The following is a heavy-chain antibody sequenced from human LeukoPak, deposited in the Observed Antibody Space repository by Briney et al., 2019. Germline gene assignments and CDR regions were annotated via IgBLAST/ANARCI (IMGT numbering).Heavy chain of an antibody. J-gene: IGHJ2*01. V-gene: IGHV3-21*01. D-gene: IGHD4-17*01. CDR3: AKDASPTVTTAYWYFDL. Sequence: GGSLRLSCAASGFTFSSYSMNWVRQAPGKGLEWVSSISSSSSYIYYADSVKGRFTISRDNAKNSLYLQMNSLRAEDTAVYYCAKDASPTVTTAYWYFDLWGRGTLVTVSS. CDR1: GFTFSSYS. CDR2: ISSSSSYI.